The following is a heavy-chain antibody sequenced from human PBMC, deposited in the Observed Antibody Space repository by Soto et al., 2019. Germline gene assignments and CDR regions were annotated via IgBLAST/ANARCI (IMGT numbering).Heavy chain of an antibody. D-gene: IGHD3-9*01. CDR2: VNPNTGLT. Sequence: ASVKVSCKASGYTFTALYMNWVRQAPGQGLEWMGWVNPNTGLTKYAQKFQGRVIMTRDTSINTAYMELSGLTSDDTAVYYCTTLRLDPWGQGTLVTVSS. CDR1: GYTFTALY. CDR3: TTLRLDP. V-gene: IGHV1-2*02. J-gene: IGHJ5*02.